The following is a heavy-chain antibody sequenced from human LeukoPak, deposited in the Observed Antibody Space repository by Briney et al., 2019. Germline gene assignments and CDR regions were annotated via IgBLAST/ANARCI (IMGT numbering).Heavy chain of an antibody. CDR1: GYTFTGYY. CDR2: INPNSGGT. J-gene: IGHJ5*02. Sequence: GASVKVSCKASGYTFTGYYMHWVRQAPGQGLEWMGWINPNSGGTNYAQKFQGWVTMTRDTSISTAYMELSRLRSDDTAVYYCARKPVWFGELSFDPWGQGTLVTVSS. V-gene: IGHV1-2*04. D-gene: IGHD3-10*01. CDR3: ARKPVWFGELSFDP.